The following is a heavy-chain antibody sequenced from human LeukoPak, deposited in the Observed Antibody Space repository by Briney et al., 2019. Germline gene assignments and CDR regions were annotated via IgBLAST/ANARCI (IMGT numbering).Heavy chain of an antibody. CDR1: GGSISSYY. V-gene: IGHV4-59*01. D-gene: IGHD2-2*01. CDR3: ARVGSCSSTSCRDY. CDR2: IYYSGST. Sequence: SETLSLTCTVSGGSISSYYWSWIRQPPGKGLEWIGYIYYSGSTNYNPSLKSRVTISVDTSKNQFSLKLSSVTAADTAVYYCARVGSCSSTSCRDYWGQGTLVTVSS. J-gene: IGHJ4*02.